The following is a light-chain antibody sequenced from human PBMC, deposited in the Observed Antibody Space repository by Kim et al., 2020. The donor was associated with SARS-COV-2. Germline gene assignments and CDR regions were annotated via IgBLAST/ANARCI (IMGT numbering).Light chain of an antibody. J-gene: IGKJ2*01. CDR3: QHYSRFPYT. CDR2: LAS. CDR1: QTISTW. Sequence: SASVGDRVTITCRASQTISTWLAWYQQKPGKAPNLLIYLASTLESGVPSRFIGSGSGTEFTLTIDSLQPDDFATYYCQHYSRFPYTFGQGTKAGDQ. V-gene: IGKV1-5*03.